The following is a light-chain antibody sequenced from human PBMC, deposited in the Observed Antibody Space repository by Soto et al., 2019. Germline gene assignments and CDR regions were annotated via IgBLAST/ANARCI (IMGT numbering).Light chain of an antibody. J-gene: IGKJ3*01. CDR3: QQYDNLPFT. V-gene: IGKV1-33*01. CDR1: QDISNY. CDR2: EGS. Sequence: DIQMTQSPSSLSASVGDRVTITCQASQDISNYLNWYQQKPGKAPKLLIYEGSNLETGVPSRFSGSGSETEFTFTISSLQPEDIATYYCQQYDNLPFTFGPGTKVHFK.